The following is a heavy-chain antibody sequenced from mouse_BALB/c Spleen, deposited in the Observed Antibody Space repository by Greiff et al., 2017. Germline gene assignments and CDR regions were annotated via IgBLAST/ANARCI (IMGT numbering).Heavy chain of an antibody. D-gene: IGHD3-3*01. J-gene: IGHJ2*01. V-gene: IGHV2-2*02. CDR1: GFSLTSYG. CDR3: ARRDARGYFDY. CDR2: IWSGGST. Sequence: VQLQESGPGLVQPSQSLSITCTVSGFSLTSYGVHWVRQSPGKGLEWLGVIWSGGSTDYNAAFISRLSISKDNSKSQVFFKMNSLQANDTAIYYCARRDARGYFDYWGQGTTLTVSS.